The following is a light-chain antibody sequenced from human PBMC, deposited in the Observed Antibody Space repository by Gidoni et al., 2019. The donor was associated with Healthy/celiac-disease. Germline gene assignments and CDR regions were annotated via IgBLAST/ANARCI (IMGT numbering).Light chain of an antibody. V-gene: IGKV1-33*01. CDR2: DAS. CDR1: QDISNY. J-gene: IGKJ3*01. Sequence: DIQMTQSPSSLSASVGDRVTITCQASQDISNYLNWYQQKPGKAPKLLIYDASNLETGVPSRFSGSGSGTDLTFTISSLQPEDIATYYCQQYDNLPFTFXPXTKVXIK. CDR3: QQYDNLPFT.